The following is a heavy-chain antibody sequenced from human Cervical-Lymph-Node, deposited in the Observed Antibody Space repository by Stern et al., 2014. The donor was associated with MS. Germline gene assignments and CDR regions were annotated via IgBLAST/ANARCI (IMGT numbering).Heavy chain of an antibody. CDR2: IIPIFGTA. D-gene: IGHD5-12*01. Sequence: VQLEESGAEVKKPGSSVKVSCKASGGTFSSYAISWGRQAPGQGLELMGGIIPIFGTANYAQKFQGRVTITADESTSTAYMELSSLRSEDTAVYYCASLRRLRMQYNWFDPWGQGTLVTVSS. CDR3: ASLRRLRMQYNWFDP. CDR1: GGTFSSYA. J-gene: IGHJ5*02. V-gene: IGHV1-69*01.